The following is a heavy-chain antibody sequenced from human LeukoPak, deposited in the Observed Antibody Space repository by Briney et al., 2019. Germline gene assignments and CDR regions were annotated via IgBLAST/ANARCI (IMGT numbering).Heavy chain of an antibody. CDR2: IYPDDSDT. J-gene: IGHJ5*02. CDR1: GYNFAAYW. V-gene: IGHV5-51*01. Sequence: GESLKISCKGSGYNFAAYWIVWVRQVPGKGLEWMGSIYPDDSDTRYSPSFQGQVTFSTDKSITTAYLHWSSLKASDTAIYYCARYSGPSLQSNWFDPWGQGTLVTVSS. D-gene: IGHD1-26*01. CDR3: ARYSGPSLQSNWFDP.